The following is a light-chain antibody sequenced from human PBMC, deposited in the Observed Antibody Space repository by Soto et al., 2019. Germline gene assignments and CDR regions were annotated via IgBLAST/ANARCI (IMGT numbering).Light chain of an antibody. CDR3: QHYNSYSEA. J-gene: IGKJ1*01. CDR1: QTISSW. CDR2: KAS. V-gene: IGKV1-5*03. Sequence: DIQMTQSPSTLSGSVGDRVTITCRASQTISSWLAWYQQKPGKAPKLLIYKASTLKSGVPSRFSGSGSGTEFTLTLSSLQPDAFATYYCQHYNSYSEAFGQWTKVELK.